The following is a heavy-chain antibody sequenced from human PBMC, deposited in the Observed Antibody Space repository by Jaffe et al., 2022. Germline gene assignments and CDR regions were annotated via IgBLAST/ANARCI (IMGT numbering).Heavy chain of an antibody. CDR1: GGSISSYY. CDR3: ARTHSGYDRDAFDI. V-gene: IGHV4-59*01. J-gene: IGHJ3*02. Sequence: QVQLQESGPGLVKPSETLSLTCTVSGGSISSYYWSWIRQPPGKGLEWIGYIYYSGSTNYNPSLKSRVTISVDTSKNQFSLKLSSVTAADTAVYYCARTHSGYDRDAFDIWGQGTMVTVSS. CDR2: IYYSGST. D-gene: IGHD5-12*01.